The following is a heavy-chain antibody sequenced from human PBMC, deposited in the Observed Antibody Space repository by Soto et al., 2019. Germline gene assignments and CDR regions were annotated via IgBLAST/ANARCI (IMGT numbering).Heavy chain of an antibody. CDR2: ISTYNGNT. Sequence: QVQLLQSGAEVKKPGASVKVSCKASGYKSTTYGITWVRQAPGQGLEWLGGISTYNGNTDYAQNLQDRVTMTTGTSTSTAYLEVRSLTSDDTAVYFCARGLGTNGLDVWGQGTTVTVSS. CDR1: GYKSTTYG. D-gene: IGHD7-27*01. J-gene: IGHJ6*02. V-gene: IGHV1-18*04. CDR3: ARGLGTNGLDV.